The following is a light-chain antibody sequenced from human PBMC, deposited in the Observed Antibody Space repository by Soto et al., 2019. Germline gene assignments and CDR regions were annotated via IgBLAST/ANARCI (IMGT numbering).Light chain of an antibody. CDR1: QSVDND. J-gene: IGKJ4*01. V-gene: IGKV3D-15*01. CDR3: QQYNNCPLT. Sequence: EIVMTQSPATLSVSPGDRATLSCRASQSVDNDLAWYQQKPGQPPRLLIYDASTGATGIPSRFSGSQSGTEFTLTISSLLSEDFAAYFCQQYNNCPLTFVGGTKVES. CDR2: DAS.